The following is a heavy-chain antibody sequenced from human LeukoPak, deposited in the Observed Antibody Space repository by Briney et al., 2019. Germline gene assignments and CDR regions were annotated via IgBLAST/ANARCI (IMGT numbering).Heavy chain of an antibody. D-gene: IGHD5-24*01. CDR2: ISYDGSKK. V-gene: IGHV3-30*18. J-gene: IGHJ4*02. CDR1: GFTFSSYG. CDR3: AKPDGYNYFDY. Sequence: GGSLRLSCAASGFTFSSYGMHWVRQAPGKGLEWVAVISYDGSKKHYADSVKGRFTISRDNSKNTLNLQMNSLRVEDTAVYYCAKPDGYNYFDYWGQGTLVTVSS.